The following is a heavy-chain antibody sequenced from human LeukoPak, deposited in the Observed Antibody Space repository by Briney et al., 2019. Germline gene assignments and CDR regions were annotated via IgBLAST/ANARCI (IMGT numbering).Heavy chain of an antibody. CDR2: INPNSGGT. CDR3: AREPFSSGWDY. V-gene: IGHV1-2*02. CDR1: GYTFTGYY. J-gene: IGHJ4*02. D-gene: IGHD6-19*01. Sequence: ASVKVSCKASGYTFTGYYTHWVRQAPGQGLEWMGWINPNSGGTKYAQKFQGRVTMTRDTSISTAYMELTRLISDDTGVYYRAREPFSSGWDYWGQGTLVTVSS.